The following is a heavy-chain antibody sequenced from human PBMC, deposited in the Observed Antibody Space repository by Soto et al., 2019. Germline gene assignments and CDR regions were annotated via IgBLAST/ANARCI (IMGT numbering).Heavy chain of an antibody. Sequence: GGSLRLSCAASGFSFSDSEMNWVRQAPGKGLEWVAFISISGSSMDYATSVKGRFTISRDNTKKSLYLHMISLRAEDTAVYYCARENAGGTLDYWGLGALVTVSS. V-gene: IGHV3-48*03. D-gene: IGHD1-1*01. CDR1: GFSFSDSE. CDR3: ARENAGGTLDY. CDR2: ISISGSSM. J-gene: IGHJ4*02.